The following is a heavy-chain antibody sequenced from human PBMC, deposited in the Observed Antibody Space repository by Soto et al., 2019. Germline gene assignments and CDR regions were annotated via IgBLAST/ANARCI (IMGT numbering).Heavy chain of an antibody. CDR3: ARTTTYYDYIWGSYRPKDFDF. Sequence: DLGWIGYVFYSGTTYYSPSLKSRVSISVDTSKNQFSLSLSSVTAADTAVYYCARTTTYYDYIWGSYRPKDFDFWGQGTLVTVSS. D-gene: IGHD3-16*02. J-gene: IGHJ4*02. V-gene: IGHV4-31*02. CDR2: VFYSGTT.